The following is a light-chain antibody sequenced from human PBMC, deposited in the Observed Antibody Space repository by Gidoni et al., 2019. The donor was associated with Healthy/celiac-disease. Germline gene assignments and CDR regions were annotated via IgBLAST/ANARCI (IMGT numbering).Light chain of an antibody. Sequence: QSVLTQPPSASVTPGQRVTISCSGSSPNIGSNTVNWYKQLPGTAPKLLIYSNNQRPSGVPDRFSGSKSGTSASLAISGLQSEDEADYYCAAWDDSLNGVMFGGGTKLTVL. CDR1: SPNIGSNT. J-gene: IGLJ3*02. V-gene: IGLV1-44*01. CDR3: AAWDDSLNGVM. CDR2: SNN.